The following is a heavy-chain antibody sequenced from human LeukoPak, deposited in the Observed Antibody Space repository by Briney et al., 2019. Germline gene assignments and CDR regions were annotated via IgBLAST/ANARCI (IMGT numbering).Heavy chain of an antibody. D-gene: IGHD2-15*01. CDR3: ATYPPFHYCSGGSCYDY. CDR1: GYTFTGYY. Sequence: ASVKVSCKASGYTFTGYYMHWVRQAPGQGLEWMGWINPNSGGTNYAQKFQGSVTMTRDTSISTAYMELSRLRSDDTAVYYCATYPPFHYCSGGSCYDYWGQGTLVTVSS. CDR2: INPNSGGT. J-gene: IGHJ4*02. V-gene: IGHV1-2*02.